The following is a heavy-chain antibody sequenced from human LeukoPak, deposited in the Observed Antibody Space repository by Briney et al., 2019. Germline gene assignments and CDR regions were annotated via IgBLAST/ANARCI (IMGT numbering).Heavy chain of an antibody. CDR1: RFTFSSYA. V-gene: IGHV3-23*01. CDR3: AKDEYCSGGSCYPEYFQH. D-gene: IGHD2-15*01. CDR2: ISGSGGST. Sequence: QPGGSLRLSCAASRFTFSSYAMSWVRPAPGEGLEWVSAISGSGGSTYYADSVKGRFTISRDNSKNTLYLQMNSLRAEDTAVYYCAKDEYCSGGSCYPEYFQHWGQGTLVTVSS. J-gene: IGHJ1*01.